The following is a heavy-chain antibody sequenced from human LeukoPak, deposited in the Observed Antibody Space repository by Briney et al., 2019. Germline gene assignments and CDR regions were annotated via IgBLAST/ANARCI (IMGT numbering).Heavy chain of an antibody. Sequence: SQTLSCNCTVSGGSISSGSYYWSWIRQPAGKGLEWIGRIYTSGSTNYNPSLKSRVTISVDTSKNQFSLTLSSVPAADTAVYYCASVVATAKDVWGKGTTVTVAS. D-gene: IGHD5-18*01. J-gene: IGHJ6*04. CDR3: ASVVATAKDV. V-gene: IGHV4-61*02. CDR2: IYTSGST. CDR1: GGSISSGSYY.